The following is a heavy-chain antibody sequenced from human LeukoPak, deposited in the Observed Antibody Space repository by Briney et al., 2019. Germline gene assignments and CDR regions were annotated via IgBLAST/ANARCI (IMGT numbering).Heavy chain of an antibody. D-gene: IGHD5-24*01. Sequence: ASVKVSCKASGYTFNGYYIHWVRQAPGQGLEWMGWINPNSGGTNYAQKFQDRVTMTRDTSISTAYMELSRLTSDDTATYSCARGKSNLVALNWLDPWGQGTLVTVSS. CDR1: GYTFNGYY. V-gene: IGHV1-2*02. CDR2: INPNSGGT. CDR3: ARGKSNLVALNWLDP. J-gene: IGHJ5*02.